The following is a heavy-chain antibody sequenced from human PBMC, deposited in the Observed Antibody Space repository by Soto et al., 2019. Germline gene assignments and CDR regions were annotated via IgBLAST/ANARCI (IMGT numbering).Heavy chain of an antibody. CDR2: IITIFGTA. D-gene: IGHD3-22*01. J-gene: IGHJ3*02. Sequence: QVQLVQSGAEVKKPGSSVKVSCKASGGTFSSYAISWVRQAPGQGLEWMGGIITIFGTANYAQKFQGRVTITADKSTSTAYMELSSLRSEDTAVYYCARVGITMIVVVPVWRRHAFDIWGQGTMVTVSS. CDR1: GGTFSSYA. V-gene: IGHV1-69*06. CDR3: ARVGITMIVVVPVWRRHAFDI.